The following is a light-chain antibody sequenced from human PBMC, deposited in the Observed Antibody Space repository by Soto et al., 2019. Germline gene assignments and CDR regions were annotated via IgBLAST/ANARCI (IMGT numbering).Light chain of an antibody. CDR3: SSYAGSNNFPVV. CDR1: SSDVGGYNY. V-gene: IGLV2-8*01. Sequence: QSALTQPPSASGSPGQSVTISCTGTSSDVGGYNYVSWYQQYPGKAPKLMIYEVSKRPSGVPDRFSGSKSGNTASLTVSGLQAEDEADYYCSSYAGSNNFPVVFGGGTKVTVL. J-gene: IGLJ2*01. CDR2: EVS.